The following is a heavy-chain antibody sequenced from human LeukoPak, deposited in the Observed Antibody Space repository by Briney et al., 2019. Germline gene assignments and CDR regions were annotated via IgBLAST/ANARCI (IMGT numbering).Heavy chain of an antibody. CDR3: AREGIAVAGTGWTTIDY. CDR1: GYTFTGCY. Sequence: GASVKVSCKASGYTFTGCYMHWVRQAPGQGLEWMGWMNPNSGNTGYAQKFQGRVTMTTDTFTSTAYMELRSLRSDDTAVYYCAREGIAVAGTGWTTIDYWGQGTLVTVSS. J-gene: IGHJ4*02. D-gene: IGHD6-19*01. V-gene: IGHV1-2*02. CDR2: MNPNSGNT.